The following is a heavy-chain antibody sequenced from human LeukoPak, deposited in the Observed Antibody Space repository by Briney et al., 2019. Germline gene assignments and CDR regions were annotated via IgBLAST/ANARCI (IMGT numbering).Heavy chain of an antibody. J-gene: IGHJ3*02. V-gene: IGHV1-18*01. CDR2: ISTFTGNT. D-gene: IGHD7-27*01. Sequence: ASVKVSCKASGYTFYSHGVTWVRQAPGQGLEWMGWISTFTGNTNCAQKFQDRVTMTTDTSTSTAYMELRSLRSDDTAMYYCARGVWGDAFDIWGQGTTVTASS. CDR3: ARGVWGDAFDI. CDR1: GYTFYSHG.